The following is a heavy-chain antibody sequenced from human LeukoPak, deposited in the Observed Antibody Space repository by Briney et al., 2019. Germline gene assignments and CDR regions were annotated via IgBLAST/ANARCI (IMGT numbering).Heavy chain of an antibody. D-gene: IGHD3-3*01. V-gene: IGHV4-39*07. CDR1: GGSISSSSYY. Sequence: PSETLSLTCTVSGGSISSSSYYWGWIRQPPGKGLEWIGSIYYSGSTYYNPSLKSRVTISVDTSKNQFSLKLSSVTAADTAVYYCARVLTIFGVVNKVYMDVWGKGTTVTVSS. CDR2: IYYSGST. J-gene: IGHJ6*03. CDR3: ARVLTIFGVVNKVYMDV.